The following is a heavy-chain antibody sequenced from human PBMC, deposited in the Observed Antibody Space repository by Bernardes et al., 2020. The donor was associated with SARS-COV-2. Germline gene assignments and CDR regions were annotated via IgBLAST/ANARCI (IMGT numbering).Heavy chain of an antibody. V-gene: IGHV3-30*18. CDR2: ISYEGSKR. Sequence: GSSLKLSCAASGFIFNNFAMHCVRQAPGKGLEWVADISYEGSKRNFADSVEGRFTVSRDRAKNMVYLQMNSLRSEDTAMYYCAKARSLFMLYYDDAFDIWGQGTMVIVSS. J-gene: IGHJ3*02. D-gene: IGHD2-8*01. CDR3: AKARSLFMLYYDDAFDI. CDR1: GFIFNNFA.